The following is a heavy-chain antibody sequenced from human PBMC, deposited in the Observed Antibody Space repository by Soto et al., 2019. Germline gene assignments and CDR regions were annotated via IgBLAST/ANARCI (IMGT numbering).Heavy chain of an antibody. J-gene: IGHJ6*03. CDR2: INAGNGNT. CDR3: ARTRCSSTSCQETYYYYYYMDV. CDR1: GYTFTSYA. V-gene: IGHV1-3*01. Sequence: ASVKVSCKASGYTFTSYAMHWVRQAPGQRLEWMGWINAGNGNTKYSQKFQGRVTITRDTSASTAYMELSSLRSEDTAVYYCARTRCSSTSCQETYYYYYYMDVWGKGTTVTVSS. D-gene: IGHD2-2*01.